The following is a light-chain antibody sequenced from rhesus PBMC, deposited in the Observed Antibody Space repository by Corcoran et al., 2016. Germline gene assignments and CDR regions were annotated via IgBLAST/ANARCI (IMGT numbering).Light chain of an antibody. CDR1: QGISSW. J-gene: IGKJ2*01. V-gene: IGKV1-22*01. CDR2: KAS. CDR3: QQYSSRYS. Sequence: DIQMTQSPSSLSASVGDTVTITCRASQGISSWLAWYQQKPGKAPKLLIYKASSLQSGVPSRCSGSGSGTEFPLTHSSLQSEDFATYYCQQYSSRYSFGQGTKVEIK.